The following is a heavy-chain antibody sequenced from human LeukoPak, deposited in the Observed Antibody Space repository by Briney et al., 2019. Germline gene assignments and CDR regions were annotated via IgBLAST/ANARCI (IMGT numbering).Heavy chain of an antibody. CDR3: ARDIWLLGRDGYNYSDY. J-gene: IGHJ4*02. D-gene: IGHD5-24*01. CDR2: INPSGGST. CDR1: GYTFTSYY. Sequence: ASVKVSCKASGYTFTSYYMHRVRQAPGRGLEWMGIINPSGGSTSYAQKFQGRVTMARDTSTSTVYMELSSLRSEDTAVYYCARDIWLLGRDGYNYSDYWGQGTLVTVSS. V-gene: IGHV1-46*03.